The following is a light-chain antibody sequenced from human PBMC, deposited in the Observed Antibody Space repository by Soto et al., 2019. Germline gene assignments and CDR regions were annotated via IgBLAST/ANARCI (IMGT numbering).Light chain of an antibody. CDR1: QGIRID. CDR3: QQYNSYSPWT. Sequence: DIQMTQSPSSLSASEGDRVTITCRASQGIRIDLGWYQQKPGKAPKLLIYDASSLESGVPSRFSGSGSGTEFTLTISSLQPDDFATYYCQQYNSYSPWTFGQGTKVDI. V-gene: IGKV1-17*01. CDR2: DAS. J-gene: IGKJ1*01.